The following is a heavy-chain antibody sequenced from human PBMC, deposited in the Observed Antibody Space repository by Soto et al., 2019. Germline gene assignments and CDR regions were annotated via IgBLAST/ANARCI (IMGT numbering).Heavy chain of an antibody. CDR3: ARDFLRGRGYFDWSYYYGMDV. V-gene: IGHV1-18*04. Sequence: VKDSCKAPAYPFTSYGISWVRRAPGQGLEWMGWISAYNGNTNYAQKLQGRVTMTTDTSTSTAYMELRSLRSDDTAVYYCARDFLRGRGYFDWSYYYGMDVWGQGTTVTVSS. CDR1: AYPFTSYG. CDR2: ISAYNGNT. J-gene: IGHJ6*02. D-gene: IGHD3-9*01.